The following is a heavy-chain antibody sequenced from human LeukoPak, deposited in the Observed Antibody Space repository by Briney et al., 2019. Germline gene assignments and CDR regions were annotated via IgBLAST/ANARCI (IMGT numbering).Heavy chain of an antibody. CDR1: GFTLSSYG. J-gene: IGHJ4*02. CDR2: IWYDGSNK. V-gene: IGHV3-33*01. Sequence: GGSLRLSCAASGFTLSSYGMHRVRKAPGKGREWVAVIWYDGSNKYYGDSVKGRFTISRDNSKNALYLQMNSRRAEDTAVYYCARDDYGSGSGRWVYWGQGTLVTVSS. D-gene: IGHD3-10*01. CDR3: ARDDYGSGSGRWVY.